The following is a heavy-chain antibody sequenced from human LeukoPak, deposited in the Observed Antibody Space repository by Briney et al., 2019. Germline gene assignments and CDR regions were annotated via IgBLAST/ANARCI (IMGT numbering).Heavy chain of an antibody. CDR2: LNQDGNEK. Sequence: GGSLRLSCVASGFTFNSYWMTWVRQAPGKGLEWVANLNQDGNEKYYVDSLKGRFTISRDNAKNSLYLHINSLKAEDTAVYFCGRGMDVWGQGTTVTVSS. V-gene: IGHV3-7*01. J-gene: IGHJ6*02. CDR3: GRGMDV. CDR1: GFTFNSYW.